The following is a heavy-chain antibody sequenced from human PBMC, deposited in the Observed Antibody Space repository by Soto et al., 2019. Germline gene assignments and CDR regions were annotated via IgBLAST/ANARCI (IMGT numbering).Heavy chain of an antibody. J-gene: IGHJ6*02. V-gene: IGHV1-69*14. D-gene: IGHD3-22*01. CDR1: GGTFSSYA. CDR2: IIPMFGTA. CDR3: ASHYYDSSGYNYYCGMDV. Sequence: QVQLVQSGAEVKKPGSSVKVSCKASGGTFSSYAISWVRQAPGQGLEWMGGIIPMFGTADYAQKFQGRVTVTAHKCTSTASRGLSSLRSEDTAVYYCASHYYDSSGYNYYCGMDVWGQATTVTVSS.